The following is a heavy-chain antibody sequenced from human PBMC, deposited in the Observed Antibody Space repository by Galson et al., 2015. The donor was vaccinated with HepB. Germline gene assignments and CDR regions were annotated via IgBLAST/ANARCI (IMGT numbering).Heavy chain of an antibody. Sequence: SLRLSCAASTFIFSTYSMNWVRQAPGKGLEWVSYISSSSTTIYYADSVKGRFTISRDNAKNSLYLQMNSLRDEDTAVYYCARATLGWFDPWGQGTLVTVSS. D-gene: IGHD2/OR15-2a*01. CDR2: ISSSSTTI. J-gene: IGHJ5*02. CDR3: ARATLGWFDP. V-gene: IGHV3-48*02. CDR1: TFIFSTYS.